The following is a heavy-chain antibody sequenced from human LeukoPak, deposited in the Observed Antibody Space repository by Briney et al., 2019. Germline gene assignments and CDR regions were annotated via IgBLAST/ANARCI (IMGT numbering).Heavy chain of an antibody. Sequence: GASVKVSCKASGYTFTGCYMHWVRQAPGQGLEWMGGIIPIFGTANYAQKFQGRVTITTDESTSTAYMVLSSLRSEDTAVYYCARGLSGSYFHHYYYMDVWGKGTTVTVSS. CDR1: GYTFTGCY. V-gene: IGHV1-69*05. CDR2: IIPIFGTA. D-gene: IGHD1-26*01. CDR3: ARGLSGSYFHHYYYMDV. J-gene: IGHJ6*03.